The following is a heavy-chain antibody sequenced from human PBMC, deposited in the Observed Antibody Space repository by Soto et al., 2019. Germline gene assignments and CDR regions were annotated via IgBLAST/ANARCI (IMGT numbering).Heavy chain of an antibody. V-gene: IGHV3-23*01. CDR2: IIGSVCIT. CDR1: VFTFSSYA. Sequence: SLRLSCSSSVFTFSSYAMTLVLHSPFKLLEFVSTIIGSVCITYYANSVKGRFTISRDNSKNTLYLQLNSLRAEDTAVYYCAKDLTPYSSSWATEGWGQGTLVTVSS. CDR3: AKDLTPYSSSWATEG. J-gene: IGHJ4*02. D-gene: IGHD6-13*01.